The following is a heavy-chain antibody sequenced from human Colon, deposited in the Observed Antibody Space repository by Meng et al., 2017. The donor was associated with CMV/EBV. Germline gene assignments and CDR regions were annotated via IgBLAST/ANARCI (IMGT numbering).Heavy chain of an antibody. D-gene: IGHD6-19*01. V-gene: IGHV3-11*04. CDR1: GFPFSDYY. J-gene: IGHJ4*02. CDR3: ARALAVASP. CDR2: ISENARTT. Sequence: GGSLRLSCAASGFPFSDYYMSWIRQAPGKGLEWVAYISENARTTYYAESVKGRFTISRDNAKNSLYLQMSSLRVEDTALYYCARALAVASPWGQGTPVTVSS.